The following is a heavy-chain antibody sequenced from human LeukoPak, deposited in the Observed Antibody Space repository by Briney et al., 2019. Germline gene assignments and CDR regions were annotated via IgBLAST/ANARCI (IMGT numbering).Heavy chain of an antibody. J-gene: IGHJ4*02. V-gene: IGHV1-69*01. CDR3: ARVFYYGSGSRSTYYFDY. CDR2: IIPIFGTA. CDR1: GGTFSSYA. Sequence: SVEVSCKASGGTFSSYAISWVRQAPGQGLEWMGGIIPIFGTANYAQKFHGRVTITADESTSTAYMELSSLRSEDTAVYYCARVFYYGSGSRSTYYFDYWGQGTLVTVSS. D-gene: IGHD3-10*01.